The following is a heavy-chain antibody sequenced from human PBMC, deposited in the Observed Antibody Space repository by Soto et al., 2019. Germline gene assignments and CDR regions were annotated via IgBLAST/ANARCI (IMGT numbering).Heavy chain of an antibody. CDR1: GGSFSGYY. V-gene: IGHV4-34*01. Sequence: SETLSLTCAVYGGSFSGYYWSWIRQPPGKGLEWIGEIIHSGSTNYNPSLKSRVTISVDTSKNQFSLKLSSVTAADTAVYYCARGTSNDSSGYYYPDYWGQGTLVTVSS. CDR2: IIHSGST. J-gene: IGHJ4*02. CDR3: ARGTSNDSSGYYYPDY. D-gene: IGHD3-22*01.